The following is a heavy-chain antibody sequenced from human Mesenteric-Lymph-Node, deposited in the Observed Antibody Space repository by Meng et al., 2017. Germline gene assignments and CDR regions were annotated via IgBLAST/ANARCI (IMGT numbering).Heavy chain of an antibody. D-gene: IGHD3-10*01. J-gene: IGHJ4*02. CDR1: GGSFSGYY. Sequence: SETLSLTCAVYGGSFSGYYWSWIRQPPGKGLEWIGEINHSGSTNYNPSLKSRVTISVDTSKNQFSLKLSSVTAADTAVYYCARTPMVRGVKGPWRYFDYWGQGTLVTVSS. CDR3: ARTPMVRGVKGPWRYFDY. CDR2: INHSGST. V-gene: IGHV4-34*01.